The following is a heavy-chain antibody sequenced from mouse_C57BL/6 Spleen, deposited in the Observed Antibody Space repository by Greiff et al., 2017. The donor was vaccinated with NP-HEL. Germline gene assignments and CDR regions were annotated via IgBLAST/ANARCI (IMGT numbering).Heavy chain of an antibody. Sequence: EVKLQESGPGMVKPSQSLSLTCTVTGYSITSGYDWHWIRHFPGNKLEWMGYISYSGSTNYNPSLKSRISITHDTSKNHFFLKLNSVTTEDTATYYCARAFYLYAMDYWGQGTSVTVSS. V-gene: IGHV3-1*01. D-gene: IGHD5-5*01. CDR2: ISYSGST. J-gene: IGHJ4*01. CDR1: GYSITSGYD. CDR3: ARAFYLYAMDY.